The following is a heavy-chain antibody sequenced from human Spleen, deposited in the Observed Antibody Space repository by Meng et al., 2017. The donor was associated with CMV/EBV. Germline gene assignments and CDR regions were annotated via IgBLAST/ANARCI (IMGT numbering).Heavy chain of an antibody. V-gene: IGHV1-69*02. CDR2: IIPILGIA. CDR3: ARRPRRGDSGDY. Sequence: CKASGYTFTGYYMHWVRQAPGQGLEWMGWIIPILGIANYAQKFQGRVTITADKSTSTAYMELSSLRSEDTAVYYCARRPRRGDSGDYWGQGTLVTVSS. J-gene: IGHJ4*02. CDR1: GYTFTGYY. D-gene: IGHD2-21*02.